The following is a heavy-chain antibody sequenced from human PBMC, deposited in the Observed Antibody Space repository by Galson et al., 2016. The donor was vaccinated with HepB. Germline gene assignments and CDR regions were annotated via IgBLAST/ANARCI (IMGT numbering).Heavy chain of an antibody. V-gene: IGHV3-74*01. D-gene: IGHD2-21*01. J-gene: IGHJ4*02. CDR1: GFTFSSYW. CDR2: INPDGTYT. CDR3: ARVIGY. Sequence: SLRLSCAAPGFTFSSYWMHWVRQVPGKGLVWVSRINPDGTYTNYADSVKGRFTISRDNAKNTLYLQMNSLRAEDTAVYYCARVIGYWGQGTLVTVSS.